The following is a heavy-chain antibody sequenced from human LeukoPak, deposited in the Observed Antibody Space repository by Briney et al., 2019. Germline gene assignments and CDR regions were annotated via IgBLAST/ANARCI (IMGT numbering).Heavy chain of an antibody. CDR1: GFTFSSYS. J-gene: IGHJ4*02. Sequence: GGSLRLSCAASGFTFSSYSMNWVRQAPGKGLEWVSSTSSSSGYIYYADSVKGRFTISRDNAKNSLYLQMNSLRAEDTAVYYCARGRNYDSSGRWDYWGQGTLVTVSS. D-gene: IGHD3-22*01. V-gene: IGHV3-21*01. CDR2: TSSSSGYI. CDR3: ARGRNYDSSGRWDY.